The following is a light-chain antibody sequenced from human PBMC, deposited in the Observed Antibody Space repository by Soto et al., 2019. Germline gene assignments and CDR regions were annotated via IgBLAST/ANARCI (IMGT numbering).Light chain of an antibody. CDR1: QSLTSN. V-gene: IGKV3-15*01. J-gene: IGKJ1*01. Sequence: ELVLTQSPATQTASPGDRATLSCRASQSLTSNLAWYQQKHGQAHRLLIYGSSTRATGIPARVRGSGAETDFTLTITSLQPEDFATYYCQQSYTTPRTFGQGTKV. CDR2: GSS. CDR3: QQSYTTPRT.